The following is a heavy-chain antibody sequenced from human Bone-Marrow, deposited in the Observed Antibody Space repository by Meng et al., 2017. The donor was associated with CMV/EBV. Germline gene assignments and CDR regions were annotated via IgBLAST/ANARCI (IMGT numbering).Heavy chain of an antibody. V-gene: IGHV4-39*07. D-gene: IGHD3-3*01. CDR2: IYYSGST. CDR1: TISSSSYY. J-gene: IGHJ5*02. CDR3: ARAKGVYDFWSINGFDP. Sequence: TISSSSYYWGWIRQPPGKGLEWIGSIYYSGSTYYNPSLKSRVTISVDTSKNQFSLKLSSVTAADTAVYYCARAKGVYDFWSINGFDPWGQGTLVTVSS.